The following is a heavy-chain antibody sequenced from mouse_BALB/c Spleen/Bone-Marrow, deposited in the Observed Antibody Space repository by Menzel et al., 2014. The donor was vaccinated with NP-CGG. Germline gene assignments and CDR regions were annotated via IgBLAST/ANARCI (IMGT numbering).Heavy chain of an antibody. J-gene: IGHJ3*01. Sequence: EVQLQQSGPELVKPGASVKISCKASGYSFTGYYMHWVKPSHVKSLEWIGRINPYNGATSYNQNFKDKASLTVDKSSSTAYMELHSLTSEDSAVYYCARKGNGNPFAYWGQGTLVTVSA. CDR1: GYSFTGYY. D-gene: IGHD2-1*01. CDR3: ARKGNGNPFAY. CDR2: INPYNGAT. V-gene: IGHV1-31*01.